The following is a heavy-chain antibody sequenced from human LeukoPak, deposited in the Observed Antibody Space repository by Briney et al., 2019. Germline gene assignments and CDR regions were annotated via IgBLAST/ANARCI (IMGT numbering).Heavy chain of an antibody. CDR2: IYSGGST. CDR1: GFTVSSNY. Sequence: PGGSLRLSCAASGFTVSSNYMSWVRQAPGKGLEWVSVIYSGGSTYYADSVKGRFTISRDNSKNTLYLQMNSLRAEDTAVYYCVRSYYYYYMDVWGKGTTVTVSS. J-gene: IGHJ6*03. CDR3: VRSYYYYYMDV. V-gene: IGHV3-66*01.